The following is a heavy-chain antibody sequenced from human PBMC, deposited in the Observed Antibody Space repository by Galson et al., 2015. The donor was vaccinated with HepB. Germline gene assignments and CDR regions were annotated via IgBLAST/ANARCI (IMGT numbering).Heavy chain of an antibody. D-gene: IGHD3-10*01. V-gene: IGHV1-2*02. J-gene: IGHJ6*02. Sequence: SVKVSCKASGYTFTGYYMHWVRQAPGQGLEWMGWINPNSGGTNYAQKFQGRVTMTRDTSISTAYMELSRLRSDDTAVYYCARESTGSGSYYNGRYYYYGMDVWGQGTTVTVSS. CDR1: GYTFTGYY. CDR2: INPNSGGT. CDR3: ARESTGSGSYYNGRYYYYGMDV.